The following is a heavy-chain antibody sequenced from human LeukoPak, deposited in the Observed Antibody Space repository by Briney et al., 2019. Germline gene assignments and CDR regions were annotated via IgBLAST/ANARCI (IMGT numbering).Heavy chain of an antibody. D-gene: IGHD3-16*02. CDR2: IHYDGST. CDR1: GGSLRSSTYY. Sequence: SETLSLTCTVSGGSLRSSTYYWAWIRQPPGKGLEWLGRIHYDGSTFDNPSLKSRVVMSVDTSSNHFSLKMTSVTAADTAVYYCARDNRSLLDSWGQGILVTVSS. CDR3: ARDNRSLLDS. J-gene: IGHJ4*02. V-gene: IGHV4-39*07.